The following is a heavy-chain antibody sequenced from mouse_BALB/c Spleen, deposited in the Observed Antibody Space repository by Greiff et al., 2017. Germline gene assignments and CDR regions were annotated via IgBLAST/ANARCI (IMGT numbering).Heavy chain of an antibody. CDR2: ISNGGGST. D-gene: IGHD2-4*01. CDR3: ASGMITTYAMDY. Sequence: EVKLVESGGGLVQPGGSLKLSCAASGFTFSSYTMSWVRQTPEKRLEWVAYISNGGGSTYYPDTVKGRFTISRDNAKNTLYLQMSSLKSEDTAMYYCASGMITTYAMDYWGQGTSVTVSS. V-gene: IGHV5-12-2*01. J-gene: IGHJ4*01. CDR1: GFTFSSYT.